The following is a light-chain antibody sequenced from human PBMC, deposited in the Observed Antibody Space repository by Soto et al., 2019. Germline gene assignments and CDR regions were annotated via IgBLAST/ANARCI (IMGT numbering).Light chain of an antibody. J-gene: IGKJ1*01. V-gene: IGKV1-39*01. CDR3: QQSYSTPWT. CDR2: AAS. Sequence: IQLYQSPSSLSASVGDRVTITCRASQSISSYLNWYQQKPGKAPKLLIYAASTLQSGVPSRFSGSGSGTDFTLTISSLQPEDFATYYCQQSYSTPWTFGQGTKVDIK. CDR1: QSISSY.